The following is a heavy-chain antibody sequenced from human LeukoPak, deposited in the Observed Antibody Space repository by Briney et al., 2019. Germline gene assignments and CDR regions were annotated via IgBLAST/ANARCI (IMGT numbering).Heavy chain of an antibody. J-gene: IGHJ4*02. CDR1: GFTFSSYA. CDR2: ISGSGGST. Sequence: TGGSLRLSCAASGFTFSSYAMSWVRQAPGRGLEWVSAISGSGGSTYYADSVKGRFTISGDNSKNTLYLQMNSLRAEDTAVYYCAKTLVVPNYYFDYWGQGTLVTVSS. V-gene: IGHV3-23*01. D-gene: IGHD2-8*02. CDR3: AKTLVVPNYYFDY.